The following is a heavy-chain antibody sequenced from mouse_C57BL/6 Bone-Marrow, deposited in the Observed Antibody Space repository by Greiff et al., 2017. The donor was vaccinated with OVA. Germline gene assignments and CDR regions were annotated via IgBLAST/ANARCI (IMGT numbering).Heavy chain of an antibody. CDR3: ARLGELRLLGWYYFDY. CDR1: GYTFTSYW. D-gene: IGHD3-2*02. CDR2: IDPSDSAT. Sequence: QVQLQQPGAELVRPGSSVKLSCKASGYTFTSYWMHWVKQRPIQGLEWIGNIDPSDSATHYNQKFKDKATLTVDNSSSTAYMLLSSLTSKDSTVSSCARLGELRLLGWYYFDYWGQGTTLTVSS. V-gene: IGHV1-52*01. J-gene: IGHJ2*01.